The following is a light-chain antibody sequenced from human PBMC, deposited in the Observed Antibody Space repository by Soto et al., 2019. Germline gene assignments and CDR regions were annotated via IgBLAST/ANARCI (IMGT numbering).Light chain of an antibody. Sequence: QSVLTQPPSVSGAPGQRVTISCTGSTSNIGAGYDVHWYQQLLGRAPKLLIYGNNNRASGVPDRFSGFKSGTSASLAITGLQTDDEADYFCQSYDTSLSVIFGGGTKLTVL. CDR2: GNN. CDR1: TSNIGAGYD. J-gene: IGLJ2*01. V-gene: IGLV1-40*01. CDR3: QSYDTSLSVI.